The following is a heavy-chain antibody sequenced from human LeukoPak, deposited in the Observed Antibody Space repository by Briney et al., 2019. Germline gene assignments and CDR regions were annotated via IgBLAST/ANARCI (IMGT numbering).Heavy chain of an antibody. Sequence: GGSLRLSCAVSGFTFGNYDMQWVRQAPGKGLEWVAVIWHDGTKEFYVDSVKGRFTISRDNSENTLYLQMNSLRVEDTAVYYCARDHHYYDSSGLRSGCIDYWGQGTLVTVSS. CDR3: ARDHHYYDSSGLRSGCIDY. J-gene: IGHJ4*02. CDR2: IWHDGTKE. V-gene: IGHV3-33*01. CDR1: GFTFGNYD. D-gene: IGHD3-22*01.